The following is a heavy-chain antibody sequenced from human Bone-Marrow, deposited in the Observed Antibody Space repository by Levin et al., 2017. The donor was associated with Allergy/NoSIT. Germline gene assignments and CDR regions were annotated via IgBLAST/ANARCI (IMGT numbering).Heavy chain of an antibody. CDR1: GDTVTGYY. D-gene: IGHD6-13*01. Sequence: GESLKISCKTSGDTVTGYYMHWVRQAPGQGPEWMGRINANSGETFLAQKFRGRVTMTRDTSIGAVFMELRGLRSDDTATYYCARGGGWYEVTAAPQGFDSWGQGTLVTVSS. J-gene: IGHJ4*02. V-gene: IGHV1-2*06. CDR3: ARGGGWYEVTAAPQGFDS. CDR2: INANSGET.